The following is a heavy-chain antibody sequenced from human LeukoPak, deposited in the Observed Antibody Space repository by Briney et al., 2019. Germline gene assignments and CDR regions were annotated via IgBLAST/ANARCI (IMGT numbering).Heavy chain of an antibody. CDR2: IGTAGDP. CDR1: GFTFSSYD. CDR3: VRGPSEVGGMDV. D-gene: IGHD3-16*01. J-gene: IGHJ6*04. Sequence: GGSLRLSCAASGFTFSSYDMQSVPQATGKVLEWVSAIGTAGDPYYPGSVKGRFTISRENAKNSLYLQMNSLRAGDTAVYYCVRGPSEVGGMDVWGKGTTVTVSS. V-gene: IGHV3-13*05.